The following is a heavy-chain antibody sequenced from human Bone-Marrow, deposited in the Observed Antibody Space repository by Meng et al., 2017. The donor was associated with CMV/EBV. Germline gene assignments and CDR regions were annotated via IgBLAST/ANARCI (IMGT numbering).Heavy chain of an antibody. CDR1: GFTFSGSW. D-gene: IGHD6-13*01. CDR2: IEGEGRQK. J-gene: IGHJ4*02. V-gene: IGHV3-7*01. Sequence: GESLKISCAASGFTFSGSWMNWVRQAPGKGLEWVANIEGEGRQKNYVDSVKGRFTISRDNAKNSLYLQMNSLRAEDTAVYYCARVLGKQYSSNWYEGYFDYWGQGTLVTVSS. CDR3: ARVLGKQYSSNWYEGYFDY.